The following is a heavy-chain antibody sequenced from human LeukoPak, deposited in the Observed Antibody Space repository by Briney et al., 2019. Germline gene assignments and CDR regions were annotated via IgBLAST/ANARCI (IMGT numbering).Heavy chain of an antibody. Sequence: ASVKVSCKASGYTFTSYYMHWVRQAPGQGLEWMGIINPSGGSTSYAQKFQGRVTMTRDTSTSTIYMELSSLRSEDTAVYYCAREYCSGGSCQVYDYWGQGTLVTVSS. CDR1: GYTFTSYY. D-gene: IGHD2-15*01. CDR3: AREYCSGGSCQVYDY. J-gene: IGHJ4*02. V-gene: IGHV1-46*01. CDR2: INPSGGST.